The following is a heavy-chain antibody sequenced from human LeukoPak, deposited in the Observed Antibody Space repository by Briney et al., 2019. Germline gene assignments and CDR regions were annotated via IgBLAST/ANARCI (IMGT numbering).Heavy chain of an antibody. CDR2: ISGSGGST. D-gene: IGHD2-15*01. J-gene: IGHJ4*02. CDR1: GFTFSSYA. V-gene: IGHV3-23*01. Sequence: PGGSLRLSCAASGFTFSSYAMSWVRQAPGKGLEWVSAISGSGGSTYYADSVKGRFTISRDNSKNTLYLQMSSLRVEDTATYYCTRDIVYLQLEYWGQGALVSVSS. CDR3: TRDIVYLQLEY.